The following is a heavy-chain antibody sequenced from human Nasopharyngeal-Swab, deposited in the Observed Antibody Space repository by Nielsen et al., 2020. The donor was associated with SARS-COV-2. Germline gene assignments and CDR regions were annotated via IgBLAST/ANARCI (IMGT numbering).Heavy chain of an antibody. Sequence: ASGKVSCKVSGYTLKEVSMHWVRQAPGKGLEWMGGFDPEDGETIYAQKFQGRVTMTEDTSTDTAYMELSSLRSEDTAVYYCRVVPAAMWYYYYGMDVWGQGTTVTVSS. CDR3: RVVPAAMWYYYYGMDV. D-gene: IGHD2-2*01. V-gene: IGHV1-24*01. CDR1: GYTLKEVS. J-gene: IGHJ6*02. CDR2: FDPEDGET.